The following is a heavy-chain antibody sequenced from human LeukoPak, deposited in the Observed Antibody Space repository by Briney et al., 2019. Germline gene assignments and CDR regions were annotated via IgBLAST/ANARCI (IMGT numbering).Heavy chain of an antibody. CDR1: GYTFTGYD. D-gene: IGHD1-26*01. CDR2: MNPNSGNT. CDR3: VRGSGSHGWFDP. Sequence: ASVKVSCKASGYTFTGYDINWVRQATGQGLEWMGWMNPNSGNTGYAQKFQGRVTITRNTSISTAYMELSSLRSEDTAVYYCVRGSGSHGWFDPWGQGTLVTVSS. J-gene: IGHJ5*02. V-gene: IGHV1-8*03.